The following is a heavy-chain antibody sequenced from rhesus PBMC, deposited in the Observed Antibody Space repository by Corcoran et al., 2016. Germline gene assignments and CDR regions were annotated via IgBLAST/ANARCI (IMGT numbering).Heavy chain of an antibody. D-gene: IGHD5-24*01. V-gene: IGHV4-169*01. CDR1: GGSISSSY. Sequence: QLQLQESGPGLVKPSETLSVTCAVSGGSISSSYWSWIRQAPGKGLEWIGDIYGSGSSTNYNPSLKSRVTLSVDTSKNQLSLKLSSVTTADTAVYYCARRRLDIDYWGQGVLVTVSS. CDR3: ARRRLDIDY. J-gene: IGHJ4*01. CDR2: IYGSGSST.